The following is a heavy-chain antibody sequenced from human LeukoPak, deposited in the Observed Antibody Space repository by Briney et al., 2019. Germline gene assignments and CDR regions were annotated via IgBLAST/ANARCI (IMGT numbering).Heavy chain of an antibody. CDR3: AEAVGATTFFDY. D-gene: IGHD1-26*01. V-gene: IGHV1-2*02. CDR1: GYTFTGYY. J-gene: IGHJ4*02. Sequence: ASVKVPCKASGYTFTGYYMRWVRQAPGQGLEWMGWINPNSGGTNYAQKFQGRVTMTRDTSISTAYMELSRLRSDDTAVYYCAEAVGATTFFDYWGQGTLVTVSS. CDR2: INPNSGGT.